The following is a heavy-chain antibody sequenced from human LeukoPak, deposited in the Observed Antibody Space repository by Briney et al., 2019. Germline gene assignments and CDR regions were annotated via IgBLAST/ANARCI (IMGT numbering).Heavy chain of an antibody. J-gene: IGHJ6*03. D-gene: IGHD3-10*01. CDR1: GFPFSSYD. V-gene: IGHV3-48*03. CDR3: ARDQYGSGDGYYMDV. CDR2: ISSSGDTI. Sequence: GGSLRLSCAASGFPFSSYDMNWVRQAPGKGLEWVSYISSSGDTIFYADSVKGRFTISRDNAKNSLYLQMNGLRAEDTAVYYCARDQYGSGDGYYMDVWGKGTTVTISS.